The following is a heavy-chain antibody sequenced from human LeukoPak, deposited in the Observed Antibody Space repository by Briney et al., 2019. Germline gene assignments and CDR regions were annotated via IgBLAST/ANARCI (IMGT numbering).Heavy chain of an antibody. J-gene: IGHJ4*02. CDR2: INPNSGGT. CDR1: GYTFTGYY. V-gene: IGHV1-2*02. CDR3: ARRGYSYGNFDY. D-gene: IGHD5-18*01. Sequence: GASVTVSCTASGYTFTGYYIHWVRQAPGQGLEWMGWINPNSGGTYYAHKFQGRVTMTRDTSISTAYMELSRLRSDDTAVYFCARRGYSYGNFDYWGQGTLVTVSS.